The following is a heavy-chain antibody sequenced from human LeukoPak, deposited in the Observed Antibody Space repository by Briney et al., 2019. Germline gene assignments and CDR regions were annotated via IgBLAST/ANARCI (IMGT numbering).Heavy chain of an antibody. CDR3: ARDRLEYYDILTGYSPGDGMDV. V-gene: IGHV3-64*01. CDR1: GFTFSSYA. D-gene: IGHD3-9*01. Sequence: PGGSLRLSCAASGFTFSSYAMHWVRQAPGKGLEYVSAISSNGGSTYYANSVKGRFTISRDNSKNTLYLQMGSLRAEDMAVYYCARDRLEYYDILTGYSPGDGMDVWGQGTTVTVSS. J-gene: IGHJ6*02. CDR2: ISSNGGST.